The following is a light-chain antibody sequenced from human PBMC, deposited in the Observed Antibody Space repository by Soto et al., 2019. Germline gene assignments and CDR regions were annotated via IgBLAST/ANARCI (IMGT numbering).Light chain of an antibody. CDR2: GNS. V-gene: IGLV1-40*01. CDR3: QSYDSSLIGSDV. CDR1: SSNIGAGYD. J-gene: IGLJ1*01. Sequence: QPVLTQPPSVSGAPGQRVTISCTGSSSNIGAGYDVHWYQQLPGTAPKLLIYGNSNRPSGVPDRFSGSKSGTSASLAITGLQAEDEADYYCQSYDSSLIGSDVFATGTKVTVL.